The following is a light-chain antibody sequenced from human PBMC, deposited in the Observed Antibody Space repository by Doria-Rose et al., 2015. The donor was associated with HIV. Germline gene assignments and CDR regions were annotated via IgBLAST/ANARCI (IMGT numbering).Light chain of an antibody. CDR3: RQSNSFPIT. CDR1: EAISSW. V-gene: IGKV1-12*01. J-gene: IGKJ5*01. CDR2: AAS. Sequence: DRVTITCRASEAISSWLVWYQQKPGKAPKVLIYAASTLQSGVPSRFSGSGFGTDFTPTISNLQLEDFATYYCRQSNSFPITFGQGTRLEIK.